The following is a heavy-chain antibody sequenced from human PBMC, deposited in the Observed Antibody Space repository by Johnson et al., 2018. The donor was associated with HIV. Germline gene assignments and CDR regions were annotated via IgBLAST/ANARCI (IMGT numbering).Heavy chain of an antibody. CDR2: ISYDGENK. CDR3: ARRGARIVRGGAFDF. D-gene: IGHD6-6*01. J-gene: IGHJ3*01. V-gene: IGHV3-30*04. CDR1: KFAFSTYA. Sequence: QVQLVESGGGVVQPGRSLRLSCAASKFAFSTYAMYWIRQAPGKGLEWMAFISYDGENKYYADSVEGRFTISRDNFKNTLYLQMNSRRGEDTAVYYCARRGARIVRGGAFDFWGQGTMVTVSS.